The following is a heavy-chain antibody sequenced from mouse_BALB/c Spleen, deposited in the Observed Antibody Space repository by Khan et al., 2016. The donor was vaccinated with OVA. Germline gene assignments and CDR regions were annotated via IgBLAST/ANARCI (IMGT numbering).Heavy chain of an antibody. V-gene: IGHV5-9-1*01. D-gene: IGHD2-1*01. CDR3: TNGNYGLFAY. CDR1: GFTFSSFV. CDR2: ISSAATYT. Sequence: EVELVESGGGLVEPGGSLKLSCAASGFTFSSFVMSWVRQTPEKRLEWVATISSAATYTYYPDSIKGRFTISRDNAKNTLYLHMNSLRSDDTAIYDCTNGNYGLFAYWGLGTLVTVST. J-gene: IGHJ3*01.